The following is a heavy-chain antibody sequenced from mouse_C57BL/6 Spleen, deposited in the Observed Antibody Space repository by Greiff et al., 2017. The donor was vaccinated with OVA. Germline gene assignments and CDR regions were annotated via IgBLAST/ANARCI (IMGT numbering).Heavy chain of an antibody. CDR1: GFNIKDDY. J-gene: IGHJ3*01. CDR3: ILGRGFAY. CDR2: IDPENGDT. Sequence: VQLQQSGAELVRPGASVKLSCTASGFNIKDDYMHWVKQRPEQGLEWIGWIDPENGDTEYASKFQGKATITADTSSNTAYLQLSSLTSEDTADYYCILGRGFAYWGQGTLVTVSA. D-gene: IGHD4-1*01. V-gene: IGHV14-4*01.